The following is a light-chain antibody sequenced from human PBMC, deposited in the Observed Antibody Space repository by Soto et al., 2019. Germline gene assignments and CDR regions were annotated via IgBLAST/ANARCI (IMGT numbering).Light chain of an antibody. CDR3: AAWDDSLTAYV. CDR1: SSNIGSTF. Sequence: QAVLTQAPSASGTPGQRVTSSCSGSSSNIGSTFVYWYQQLPGTAPKLLIYNNNQRPSGVPDRFSGSKSGSSASLAISGLRSEDEADYFCAAWDDSLTAYVFGIGTKVTVL. V-gene: IGLV1-47*02. CDR2: NNN. J-gene: IGLJ1*01.